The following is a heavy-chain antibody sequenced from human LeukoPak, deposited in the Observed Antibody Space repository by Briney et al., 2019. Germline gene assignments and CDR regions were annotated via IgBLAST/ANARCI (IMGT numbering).Heavy chain of an antibody. CDR3: AELGITMIGGV. D-gene: IGHD3-10*02. J-gene: IGHJ6*04. CDR2: ISSSGSTI. CDR1: GFPFSGYE. Sequence: GGPLGLSGEASGFPFSGYEMNWVRKVPGKGLEGVSYISSSGSTIYYADSVKGRFTISRDNAKNSLYLQMNSLRAEDTAVYYCAELGITMIGGVWGKGTTVTISS. V-gene: IGHV3-48*03.